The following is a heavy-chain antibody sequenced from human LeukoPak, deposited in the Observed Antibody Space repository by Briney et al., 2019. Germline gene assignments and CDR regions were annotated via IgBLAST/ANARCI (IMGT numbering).Heavy chain of an antibody. Sequence: GGSLGLSCAASVFTFSRYAMTWVRQAPGKALEWVSVIRGTGGTIFYADSVRGRFTISRDNSKNTLYLQMNSLRAEDTAVYYCAKGVSSDWYEHFDCWGQGTLVTVSS. CDR2: IRGTGGTI. CDR1: VFTFSRYA. J-gene: IGHJ4*02. V-gene: IGHV3-23*01. CDR3: AKGVSSDWYEHFDC. D-gene: IGHD6-19*01.